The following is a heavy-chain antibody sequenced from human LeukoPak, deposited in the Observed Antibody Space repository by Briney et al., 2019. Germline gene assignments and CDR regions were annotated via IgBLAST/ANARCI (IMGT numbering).Heavy chain of an antibody. V-gene: IGHV3-30*03. D-gene: IGHD1-26*01. Sequence: SGGSLRLSCVASEFTFRSYDMHWVRQAPGKGLEWVAVISYDGSNKDYADSVKGRFTISRDNSKNTLYLQMNSLRAEDTAVYYCAGSTYSGSYLDAFDIWGQGTMVTVSS. J-gene: IGHJ3*02. CDR3: AGSTYSGSYLDAFDI. CDR1: EFTFRSYD. CDR2: ISYDGSNK.